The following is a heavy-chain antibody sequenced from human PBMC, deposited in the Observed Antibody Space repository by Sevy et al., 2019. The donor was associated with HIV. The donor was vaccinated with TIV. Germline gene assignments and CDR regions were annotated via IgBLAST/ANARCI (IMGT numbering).Heavy chain of an antibody. Sequence: GGSLRLSCAASEFTFSSYWMSWVRQAPGKGLEWVANIKQDGSEKYYVDSVKGRFTISRDNAKNSLYLQMNSLRAEDTAIYFCAKRGGQYDLGMDVWGQGTTVTVSS. J-gene: IGHJ6*02. V-gene: IGHV3-7*01. D-gene: IGHD1-1*01. CDR3: AKRGGQYDLGMDV. CDR1: EFTFSSYW. CDR2: IKQDGSEK.